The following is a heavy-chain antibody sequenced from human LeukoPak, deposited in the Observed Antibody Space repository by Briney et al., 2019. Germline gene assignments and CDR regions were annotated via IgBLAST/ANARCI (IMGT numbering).Heavy chain of an antibody. V-gene: IGHV3-23*01. Sequence: GGSLRLSCAASGFNFSKYAMSWVRQAPGKGPEWVSGITASGGGPSSADSVKGRFSISRDNSKDTLYLQMNSLRAEDTAVYYCAKDGRGSAPHWGQGTLVTVSS. CDR3: AKDGRGSAPH. J-gene: IGHJ4*02. CDR1: GFNFSKYA. CDR2: ITASGGGP. D-gene: IGHD1-14*01.